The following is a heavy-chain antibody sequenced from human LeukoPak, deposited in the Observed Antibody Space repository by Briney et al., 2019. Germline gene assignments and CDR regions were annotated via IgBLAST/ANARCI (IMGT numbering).Heavy chain of an antibody. V-gene: IGHV4-39*01. CDR2: IYYSGSI. Sequence: AETLSLTCIVSGDSITRNTYHWGWVRQPPGKGLEWIGTIYYSGSIYYNQSLRGRVALSVDTSKNQFSLKLTSVTAADTAVYYCGRLNTDWGFLFDSWGQGTLVTVSS. D-gene: IGHD3-16*01. CDR1: GDSITRNTYH. J-gene: IGHJ4*02. CDR3: GRLNTDWGFLFDS.